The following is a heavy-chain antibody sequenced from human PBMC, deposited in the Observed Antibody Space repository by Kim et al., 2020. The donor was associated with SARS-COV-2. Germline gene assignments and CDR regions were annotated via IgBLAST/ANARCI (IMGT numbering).Heavy chain of an antibody. CDR3: ARAEVATTPISLYYYYGVDV. CDR2: INTNTGNP. D-gene: IGHD5-12*01. Sequence: SVKVSCKASGYTFTSYAMNWVRQAPGQGLEWMGWINTNTGNPTYAQGFTGRFVFSLDTSVSTAYLQISSLRAEDTAVYYCARAEVATTPISLYYYYGVDVWGQGTTVTVSS. CDR1: GYTFTSYA. J-gene: IGHJ6*02. V-gene: IGHV7-4-1*02.